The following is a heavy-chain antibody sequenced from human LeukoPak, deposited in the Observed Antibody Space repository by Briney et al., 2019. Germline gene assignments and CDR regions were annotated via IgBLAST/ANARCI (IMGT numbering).Heavy chain of an antibody. J-gene: IGHJ6*03. Sequence: GGSLRLSCAASGFTFSSYGMSWVRQAPGKGLEWVSAISGSGGSTYYADSVKGRFTISRDNSKNTLYLQMNTLRAEDTAVYYCAKASRFGYSYGPREYFYYMDVWGKGTTVTISS. CDR1: GFTFSSYG. CDR2: ISGSGGST. V-gene: IGHV3-23*01. CDR3: AKASRFGYSYGPREYFYYMDV. D-gene: IGHD5-18*01.